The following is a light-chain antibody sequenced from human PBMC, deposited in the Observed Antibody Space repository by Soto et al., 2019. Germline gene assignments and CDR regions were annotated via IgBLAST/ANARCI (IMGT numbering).Light chain of an antibody. J-gene: IGLJ3*02. V-gene: IGLV1-47*01. CDR1: SSNIGSNY. CDR3: AAWDDSLSGWV. CDR2: RNN. Sequence: QAVVTQPPSASGTPGQRVTMSCSGSSSNIGSNYVYWYQQLPGTAPKLLIYRNNQRPSGVPDRFSGSKSGTSASLAISGLRSEDEADYYCAAWDDSLSGWVFGGGTKLTVL.